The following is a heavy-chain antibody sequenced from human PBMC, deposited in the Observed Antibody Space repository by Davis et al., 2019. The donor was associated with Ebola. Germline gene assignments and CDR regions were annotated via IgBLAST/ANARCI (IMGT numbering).Heavy chain of an antibody. CDR3: ARHKGFRSSGELDH. J-gene: IGHJ5*02. V-gene: IGHV5-51*01. CDR2: IYPGDSDT. CDR1: GYTFSTYW. Sequence: GGSLRLSCKAPGYTFSTYWIAWVRQMPGKGLECMGIIYPGDSDTRYSSSFEGQVSISVDKSISPAYLQWSSLKASDTGIYYCARHKGFRSSGELDHWGQGTLVTVSP. D-gene: IGHD3-22*01.